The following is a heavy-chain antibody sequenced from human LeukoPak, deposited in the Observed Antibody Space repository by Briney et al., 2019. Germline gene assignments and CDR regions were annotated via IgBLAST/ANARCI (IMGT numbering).Heavy chain of an antibody. CDR2: IYYSGST. J-gene: IGHJ3*02. V-gene: IGHV4-39*01. CDR1: GFTFSSYA. CDR3: ARQDAFDI. Sequence: GSLRLSCAASGFTFSSYAMSWIRQPPGKGLEWIGSIYYSGSTYYNPSLKSRVTISVDTSKNQFSLKLSSVTAADTAVYYCARQDAFDIWGQGTMVTVSS.